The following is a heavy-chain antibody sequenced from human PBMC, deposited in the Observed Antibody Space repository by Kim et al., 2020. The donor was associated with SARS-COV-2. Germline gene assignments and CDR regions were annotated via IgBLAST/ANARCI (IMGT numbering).Heavy chain of an antibody. Sequence: SETLSLTCTVSGGSISSGGYYWSWIRQHPGKGLEWIGYIYYSGSTYYNPSLKSRVTISVDTSKNQFSLKLSSVTAADTAVYYCARVPRLLFHNWFDPWGQGTLVTVSS. CDR3: ARVPRLLFHNWFDP. V-gene: IGHV4-31*03. CDR1: GGSISSGGYY. J-gene: IGHJ5*02. CDR2: IYYSGST. D-gene: IGHD2-2*01.